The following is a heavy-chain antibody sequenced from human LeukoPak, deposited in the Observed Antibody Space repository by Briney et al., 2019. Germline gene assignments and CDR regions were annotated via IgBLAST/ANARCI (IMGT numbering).Heavy chain of an antibody. D-gene: IGHD6-6*01. J-gene: IGHJ4*02. CDR2: IIPIFGTA. V-gene: IGHV1-69*05. CDR3: ARGVAYSSSQESYFDY. Sequence: SVKVSCKASGDTGTFSSYAISWVRQAPGQGLEWMGGIIPIFGTANYAQKFQGRVTITRDTSASTAYMELSSLRSEDMAVYYCARGVAYSSSQESYFDYWGQGTLVTVSS. CDR1: GDTGTFSSYA.